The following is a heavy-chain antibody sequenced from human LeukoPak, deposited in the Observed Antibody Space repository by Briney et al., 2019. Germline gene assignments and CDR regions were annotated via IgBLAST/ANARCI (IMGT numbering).Heavy chain of an antibody. Sequence: SETLSLTCTVSGGSISSYYWSWIRQPPGKGLEWIGYIYYSGSTNYNPSLKSRVTISVDTSKNQFSLKLSSVTAADTAVYYYARHAGGTFSSSWYVFDYWGQGTLVTVSS. V-gene: IGHV4-59*08. CDR1: GGSISSYY. CDR3: ARHAGGTFSSSWYVFDY. D-gene: IGHD6-13*01. J-gene: IGHJ4*02. CDR2: IYYSGST.